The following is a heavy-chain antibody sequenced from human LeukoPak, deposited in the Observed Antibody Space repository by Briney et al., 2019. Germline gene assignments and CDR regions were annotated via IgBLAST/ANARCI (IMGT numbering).Heavy chain of an antibody. V-gene: IGHV3-33*08. CDR1: GFTFSTYS. CDR3: ATVHISSWAYFDY. CDR2: IWYDGSNK. D-gene: IGHD6-13*01. Sequence: GGSLRLSCAASGFTFSTYSMNWVRQAPGKGLEWVSVIWYDGSNKYYADSVKGQFTISRGNSKNTLYLQMSSLRAEDTAVYYCATVHISSWAYFDYWGQGTLVTVSS. J-gene: IGHJ4*02.